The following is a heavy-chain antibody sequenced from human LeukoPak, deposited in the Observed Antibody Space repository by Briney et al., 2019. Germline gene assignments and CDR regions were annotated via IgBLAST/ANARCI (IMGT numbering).Heavy chain of an antibody. Sequence: ASVKVSCKASGYTFTGYYMHWVRQAPGQGLEWMGWINPNSGDINYAQKFQGRVTMTRDTSTSTAYMELRSLRSDDTAVYYCTRDLPYSSSWESIDYWGQGTLVTVSS. J-gene: IGHJ4*02. CDR2: INPNSGDI. CDR1: GYTFTGYY. CDR3: TRDLPYSSSWESIDY. D-gene: IGHD6-13*01. V-gene: IGHV1-2*02.